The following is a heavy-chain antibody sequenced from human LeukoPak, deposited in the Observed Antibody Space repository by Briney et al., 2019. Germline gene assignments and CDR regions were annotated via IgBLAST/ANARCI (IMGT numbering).Heavy chain of an antibody. CDR3: ARGALGDYCNYD. J-gene: IGHJ4*02. Sequence: GGSLRLSCATSGFTFSTYSMNWVRQAPGKGLEWVSSISSSSSYIYYADSVKGRFTISRDNAKNSLYLQMNSLRAEDTAVYYCARGALGDYCNYDWGQGTLVTVSP. D-gene: IGHD4-11*01. V-gene: IGHV3-21*01. CDR2: ISSSSSYI. CDR1: GFTFSTYS.